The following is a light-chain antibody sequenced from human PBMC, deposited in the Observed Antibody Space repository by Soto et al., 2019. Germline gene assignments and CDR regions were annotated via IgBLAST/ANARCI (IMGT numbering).Light chain of an antibody. J-gene: IGLJ2*01. CDR3: SSYAGSIDVV. CDR2: EVS. CDR1: SSDVGGYNY. V-gene: IGLV2-8*01. Sequence: QSALTQPPSASGSPGQSVTISCTGTSSDVGGYNYVSWYQQHPGKAPKLMIYEVSKRPSGVPYRFSGSKSGNTASLTVSGLQAEDEADYYCSSYAGSIDVVFGGGTKLTVL.